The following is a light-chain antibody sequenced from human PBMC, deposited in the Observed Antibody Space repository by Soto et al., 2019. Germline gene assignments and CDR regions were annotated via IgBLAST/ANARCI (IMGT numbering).Light chain of an antibody. Sequence: QAVVTQPASVSGSPGQSITISCTGTSSDVGGYKYVSWYQQNPGKAPKLMIYEVSNRPSGVSNRFSGSKSGNTASLTISGLQAEDEADYYCSSYTGSSTYVFGTGTQLTVL. J-gene: IGLJ1*01. CDR3: SSYTGSSTYV. CDR2: EVS. CDR1: SSDVGGYKY. V-gene: IGLV2-14*01.